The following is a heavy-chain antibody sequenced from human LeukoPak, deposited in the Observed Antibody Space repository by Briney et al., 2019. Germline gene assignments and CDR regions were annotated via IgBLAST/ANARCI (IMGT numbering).Heavy chain of an antibody. CDR2: IRYDGSNK. CDR1: GFTFSSYG. Sequence: PGGSLRLSCAASGFTFSSYGMHWVRQAPGKGLEWVAFIRYDGSNKYYADSVKGRFTISRDNSKNTLYLQMNSLRAEDTAVYYCAKERIATQQTDYWGQGTLVTVSS. D-gene: IGHD6-13*01. V-gene: IGHV3-30*02. CDR3: AKERIATQQTDY. J-gene: IGHJ4*02.